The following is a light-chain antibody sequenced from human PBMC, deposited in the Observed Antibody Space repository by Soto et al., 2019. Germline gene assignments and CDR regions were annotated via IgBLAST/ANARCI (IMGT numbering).Light chain of an antibody. J-gene: IGKJ1*01. CDR1: QSISNY. V-gene: IGKV1-5*01. CDR3: QHHNSYSQT. Sequence: DIQMTQSPPTLSASVGDRVTITCRASQSISNYLAWYQQMPGKAPKLLIYGAYNLQSGVPSRFSGSGSGTEFTLTISSLQPDDFATYFCQHHNSYSQTFGQGTKVEIK. CDR2: GAY.